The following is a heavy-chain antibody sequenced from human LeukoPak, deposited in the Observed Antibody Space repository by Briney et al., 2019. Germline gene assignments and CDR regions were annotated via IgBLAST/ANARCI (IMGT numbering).Heavy chain of an antibody. CDR1: GGSISSYY. V-gene: IGHV4-59*01. J-gene: IGHJ3*02. CDR2: IYYSGGT. D-gene: IGHD3-22*01. Sequence: SETLSLTCTVSGGSISSYYWSWIRQPPGKGLEWIGYIYYSGGTNYNPSLKSRVTISVDTSKNQFSLKLSSVTAADTAVYYCARGPYDYYDSSGYYDAFDIWGQGTMVTVSS. CDR3: ARGPYDYYDSSGYYDAFDI.